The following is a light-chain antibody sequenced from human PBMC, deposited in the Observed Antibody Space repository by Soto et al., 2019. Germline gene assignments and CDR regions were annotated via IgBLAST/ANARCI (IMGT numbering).Light chain of an antibody. J-gene: IGKJ5*01. CDR2: DAS. CDR1: QSLSSSY. CDR3: QQYDSSPT. V-gene: IGKV3-20*01. Sequence: EIVLTQSPGTLSLSPGERATLSCRASQSLSSSYLAWYQQKPGQAPRLLIYDASSRVTGIPDRFSGSGSGTDFTLTISRLEPEDFAVYYCQQYDSSPTFGQGTRLENK.